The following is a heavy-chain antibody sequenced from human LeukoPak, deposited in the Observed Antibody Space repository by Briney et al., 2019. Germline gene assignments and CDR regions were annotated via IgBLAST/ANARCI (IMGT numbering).Heavy chain of an antibody. CDR2: FYYSAST. Sequence: SETLSLTCTVSGGSISSYYWSWIRQPPGKGLEWIGYFYYSASTNYNPSLKSRVTISVDTSKNQFSLKLISVTAADTAVYYCAREGGGSIFDSWGQGTLVTVSS. CDR1: GGSISSYY. D-gene: IGHD3-10*01. J-gene: IGHJ4*02. V-gene: IGHV4-59*01. CDR3: AREGGGSIFDS.